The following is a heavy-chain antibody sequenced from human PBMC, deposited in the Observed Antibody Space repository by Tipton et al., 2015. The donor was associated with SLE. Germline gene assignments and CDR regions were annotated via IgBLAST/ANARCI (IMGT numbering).Heavy chain of an antibody. D-gene: IGHD3-16*02. CDR2: ISAYNGNT. V-gene: IGHV1-18*01. CDR1: GYTFTSYG. J-gene: IGHJ4*02. Sequence: QSGAEVKKPGASVKVSCKASGYTFTSYGISWVRQAPGQGLEWMGWISAYNGNTNYAQKLQGRVTMTTDTSTSTAYMELRSLRSDDTAVYYCARDLDDYIWGSYRGPYFDYWSQGTLVTVSS. CDR3: ARDLDDYIWGSYRGPYFDY.